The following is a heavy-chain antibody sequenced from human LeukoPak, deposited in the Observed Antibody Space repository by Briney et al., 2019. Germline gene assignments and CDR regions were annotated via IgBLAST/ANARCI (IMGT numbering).Heavy chain of an antibody. CDR2: ISSSGSTI. D-gene: IGHD3-9*01. V-gene: IGHV3-11*01. CDR3: ATWNYDILTGYSDGDY. J-gene: IGHJ4*02. Sequence: GGSLRLSCAASGFTFSDYYMSWIRQAPGKGLEWVSYISSSGSTIYYADSVKGRFTISGDNAKNSLYLQMNSLRAEDTAVYYCATWNYDILTGYSDGDYWGQGTLVTVSS. CDR1: GFTFSDYY.